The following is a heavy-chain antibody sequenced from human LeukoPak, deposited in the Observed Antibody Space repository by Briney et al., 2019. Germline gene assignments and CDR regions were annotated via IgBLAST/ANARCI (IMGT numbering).Heavy chain of an antibody. Sequence: PGGSLRLSCAASGFTFSSYGMHWVRQAPGKGLEWVAVISYDGSNKYYADSVKGRFTISRDNSKNTLYLQMNSLRAEDTAVYYCARDFKGEGAMASYWYFDLWGRGTLVTVSS. D-gene: IGHD5-18*01. V-gene: IGHV3-30*19. CDR3: ARDFKGEGAMASYWYFDL. CDR2: ISYDGSNK. J-gene: IGHJ2*01. CDR1: GFTFSSYG.